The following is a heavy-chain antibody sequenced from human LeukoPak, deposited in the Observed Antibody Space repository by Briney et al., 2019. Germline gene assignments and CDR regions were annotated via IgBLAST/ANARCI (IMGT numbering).Heavy chain of an antibody. Sequence: GGSLRLSCAASGFTFSSYAMHWVRQAPGKGLEWVAVISYDGSNKYYADSVKGRFTISRDNSKNTLYLQMNSLRAEDTAVYYCARDLLDDFWSGYQDPWGQGTLVTVSS. CDR3: ARDLLDDFWSGYQDP. V-gene: IGHV3-30-3*01. D-gene: IGHD3-3*01. CDR1: GFTFSSYA. CDR2: ISYDGSNK. J-gene: IGHJ5*02.